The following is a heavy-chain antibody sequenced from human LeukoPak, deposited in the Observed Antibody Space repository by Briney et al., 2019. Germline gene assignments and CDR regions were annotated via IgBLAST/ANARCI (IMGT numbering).Heavy chain of an antibody. CDR3: ARDSQHLNFDY. V-gene: IGHV3-7*04. D-gene: IGHD3-3*02. J-gene: IGHJ4*02. CDR2: IKEDGSEK. CDR1: EFTFTSYE. Sequence: GGSLRLSCAASEFTFTSYELNWVRQAPGKGLEWVANIKEDGSEKYHVDSVKGRFIISRDNAKNSLYLQMNSLRAEDTAVYYCARDSQHLNFDYWGQGTLVTVSS.